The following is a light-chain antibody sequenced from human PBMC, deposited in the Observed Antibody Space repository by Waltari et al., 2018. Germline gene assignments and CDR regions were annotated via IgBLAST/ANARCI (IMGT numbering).Light chain of an antibody. CDR3: QQSHSVPYT. CDR1: QDINRN. J-gene: IGKJ2*01. CDR2: GAS. Sequence: DIQMTQSPSSLSPSVGDRIIITCRASQDINRNLNWYRKQVGKAPKLLIYGASNLQSGVPSRFSGSGSETDYTLIISSLQPEDSASYFCQQSHSVPYTFGQETKLVIK. V-gene: IGKV1-39*01.